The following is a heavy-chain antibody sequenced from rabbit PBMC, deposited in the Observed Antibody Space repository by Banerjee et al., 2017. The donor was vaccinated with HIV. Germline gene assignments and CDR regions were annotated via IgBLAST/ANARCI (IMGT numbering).Heavy chain of an antibody. CDR3: ARRYGYNNIWGADFNL. Sequence: QSLEESGGDLVKPEGSLTLTCTASGFSFSSSYYMCWVRQAPGKGLEWIACIYGGSSGITYYASWAKGRFTISKTSSTTVTLQMTSLTAADTATYFCARRYGYNNIWGADFNLWGQGTLVTVS. CDR1: GFSFSSSYY. CDR2: IYGGSSGIT. J-gene: IGHJ4*01. V-gene: IGHV1S40*01. D-gene: IGHD6-1*01.